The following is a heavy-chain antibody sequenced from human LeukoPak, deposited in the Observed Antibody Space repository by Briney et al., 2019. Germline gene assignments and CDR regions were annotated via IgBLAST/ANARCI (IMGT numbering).Heavy chain of an antibody. CDR2: ISSSSSTI. J-gene: IGHJ4*02. Sequence: PGGSLRLSCAASGFTFSSYSMNWVRQAPGKGLEWVSYISSSSSTIYYADSVKGRFTISRDNAKNSLYLQMNSLRDEDTAVYYCARARIVGATLYFDYWGQGTLVTVSS. CDR1: GFTFSSYS. D-gene: IGHD1-26*01. V-gene: IGHV3-48*02. CDR3: ARARIVGATLYFDY.